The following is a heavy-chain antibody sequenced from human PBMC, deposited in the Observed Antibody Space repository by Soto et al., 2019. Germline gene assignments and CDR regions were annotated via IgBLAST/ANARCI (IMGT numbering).Heavy chain of an antibody. V-gene: IGHV1-24*01. CDR2: FDPEDGET. J-gene: IGHJ5*02. CDR3: ARDVRVIVVVVAAIATDWFDP. Sequence: GASVKVSCKVSGYTLTDLSMQWVRQAPGKGLEWMGGFDPEDGETIYAQKFQGRDTMTADTATDTAYMELRSLRSEDTAVSYCARDVRVIVVVVAAIATDWFDPWGQGTLVTVSS. D-gene: IGHD2-15*01. CDR1: GYTLTDLS.